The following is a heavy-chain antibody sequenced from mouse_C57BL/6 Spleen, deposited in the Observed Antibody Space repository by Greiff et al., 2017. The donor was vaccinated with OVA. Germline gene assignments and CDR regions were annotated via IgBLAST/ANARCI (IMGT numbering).Heavy chain of an antibody. CDR3: ARGAYYCGSSYDYAMDY. CDR1: GYSITSGYY. Sequence: EVHLVESGPGLVKPSQSLSLTCSVTGYSITSGYYWNWIRQFPGNKLEWMGYISYDGSNNYNPSLKNRISITRDTSKNQFFLKLNSVTTEDTATYYCARGAYYCGSSYDYAMDYWGQGTSVTVSS. J-gene: IGHJ4*01. D-gene: IGHD1-1*01. CDR2: ISYDGSN. V-gene: IGHV3-6*01.